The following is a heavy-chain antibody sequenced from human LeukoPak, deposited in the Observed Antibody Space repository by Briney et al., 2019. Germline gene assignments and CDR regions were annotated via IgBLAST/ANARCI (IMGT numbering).Heavy chain of an antibody. V-gene: IGHV4-39*01. D-gene: IGHD2-15*01. CDR1: GGSISSTSYY. J-gene: IGHJ4*02. CDR3: ARVVVADFDY. CDR2: IYSSGSA. Sequence: SETLSLTCTVSGGSISSTSYYWGWIRQPPGKGLEWIGSIYSSGSAYSNPSLKSRVTISVDASKQQFSLKLSSVTAADTAVYFCARVVVADFDYWGQGTLVTVSS.